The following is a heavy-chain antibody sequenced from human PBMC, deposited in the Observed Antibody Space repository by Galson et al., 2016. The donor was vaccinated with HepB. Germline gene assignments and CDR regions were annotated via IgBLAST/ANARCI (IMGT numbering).Heavy chain of an antibody. V-gene: IGHV1-8*01. CDR2: MNPNSGNT. D-gene: IGHD6-19*01. CDR3: ARISGYSSGWYHYFGY. CDR1: GYTSTSYD. Sequence: SVKVSCKASGYTSTSYDINWVRQATGQGLEWMGWMNPNSGNTGYAQKFQGRVTMTRNTSISTAYMELSSLRSEDTAVYYCARISGYSSGWYHYFGYWGQGTLVTVSS. J-gene: IGHJ4*02.